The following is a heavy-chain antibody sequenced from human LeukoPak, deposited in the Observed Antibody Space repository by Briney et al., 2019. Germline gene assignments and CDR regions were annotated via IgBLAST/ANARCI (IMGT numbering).Heavy chain of an antibody. CDR2: TYYSGST. D-gene: IGHD6-19*01. CDR1: GGSISSSSYY. J-gene: IGHJ4*02. V-gene: IGHV4-39*01. CDR3: ARHGIAVAGSFDY. Sequence: SETLSLTCTVSGGSISSSSYYWGWIRQPPGKGLEWIGSTYYSGSTYYNPSLKSRVTISVDTSKNQFSLKLSSVTAADTAVYYCARHGIAVAGSFDYWGQGTLVTVSS.